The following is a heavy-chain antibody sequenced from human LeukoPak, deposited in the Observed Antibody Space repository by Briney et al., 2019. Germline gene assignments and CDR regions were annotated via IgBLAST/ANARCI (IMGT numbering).Heavy chain of an antibody. CDR3: ARVRDGYNDAYDI. Sequence: ASVKVSCKASGYSFTSYDINWVRQATGQGLEWMGWMNPNSGNTGYAQKFQGRVTMTRNTSISTAYMELSSLRSEDTAVYYCARVRDGYNDAYDIWGQGTMVTVSS. D-gene: IGHD5-24*01. CDR1: GYSFTSYD. CDR2: MNPNSGNT. V-gene: IGHV1-8*01. J-gene: IGHJ3*02.